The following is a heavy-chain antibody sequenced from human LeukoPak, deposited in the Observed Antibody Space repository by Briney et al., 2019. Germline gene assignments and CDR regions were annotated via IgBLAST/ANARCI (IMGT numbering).Heavy chain of an antibody. Sequence: PGGSLRLSCAASGFTFSNYEMHWVRRAPGKGLEWVSYISSGGSTVYYADSVKGRFTVSRDNAKNSLYLQMSSLRAEDTAVYYCARGGSFVEYWGQGTLVSVYS. J-gene: IGHJ4*02. D-gene: IGHD3-10*01. CDR3: ARGGSFVEY. CDR1: GFTFSNYE. CDR2: ISSGGSTV. V-gene: IGHV3-48*03.